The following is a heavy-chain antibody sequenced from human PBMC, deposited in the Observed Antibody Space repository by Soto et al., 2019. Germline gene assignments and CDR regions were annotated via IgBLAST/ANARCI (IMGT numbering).Heavy chain of an antibody. CDR1: GGSFKSGSYS. CDR2: VYHTGRT. J-gene: IGHJ4*02. V-gene: IGHV4-61*01. D-gene: IGHD3-3*01. Sequence: SETLSLTCTVSGGSFKSGSYSWSWIRQPPGKGLEWIGYVYHTGRTSYNPSLKSRVSISMDTSKNQFSLNLDSVTAADTAVYFCASDFAYFDSWGQGTLVTVSS. CDR3: ASDFAYFDS.